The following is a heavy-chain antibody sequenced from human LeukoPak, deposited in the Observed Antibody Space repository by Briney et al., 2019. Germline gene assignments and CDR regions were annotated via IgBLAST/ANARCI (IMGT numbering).Heavy chain of an antibody. D-gene: IGHD3-22*01. J-gene: IGHJ3*02. CDR3: ARITMIVGDAFDI. Sequence: SETLSLTCAVYGGSFSGYYWSWIRQPPGKGLEWIGEINHSGSTNYNPSLKSRVTMSVDTSKNQFSLKLSSVTAADTAVYYCARITMIVGDAFDIWGQGTMVTVSS. CDR1: GGSFSGYY. V-gene: IGHV4-34*01. CDR2: INHSGST.